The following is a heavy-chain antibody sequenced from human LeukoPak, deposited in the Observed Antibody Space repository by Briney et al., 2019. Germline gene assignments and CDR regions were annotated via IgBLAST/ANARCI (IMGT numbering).Heavy chain of an antibody. Sequence: PGRSLRLSCAASGFTFDDYAMHWVRQAPGKGLEWVSGISWDSGSIGYADSVKGRFTISRDNAKNSLYLQMNSLRAEDTALYYCAKDYYDILTGYYTSYFDYWGQGTLVTVSS. CDR1: GFTFDDYA. D-gene: IGHD3-9*01. CDR3: AKDYYDILTGYYTSYFDY. J-gene: IGHJ4*02. CDR2: ISWDSGSI. V-gene: IGHV3-9*01.